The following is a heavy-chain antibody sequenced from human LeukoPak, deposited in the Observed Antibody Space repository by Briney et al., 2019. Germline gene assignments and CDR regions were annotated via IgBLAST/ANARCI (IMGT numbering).Heavy chain of an antibody. D-gene: IGHD3-22*01. CDR3: ARDALYDSSGYYNNWFDP. CDR2: ISSSSYI. J-gene: IGHJ5*02. CDR1: GFTFSSYS. V-gene: IGHV3-21*01. Sequence: KPGGSLRLSCAASGFTFSSYSMNWVRQAPGKGLEWVSSISSSSYIYYADSVKGRFTISRDNAKNSLYLQMNSLRAEDTAVYYCARDALYDSSGYYNNWFDPWGQGTLVTVSS.